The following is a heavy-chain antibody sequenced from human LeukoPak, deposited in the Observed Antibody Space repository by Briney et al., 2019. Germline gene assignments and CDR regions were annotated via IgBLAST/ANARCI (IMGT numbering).Heavy chain of an antibody. V-gene: IGHV1-2*02. J-gene: IGHJ5*02. CDR2: INPNSGGT. CDR1: GYTFTGYY. CDR3: ARDSDYGDGFDP. Sequence: ASVKVSCKASGYTFTGYYVHWVRQAPGQGLEWMGWINPNSGGTNYAQKFQGRVTMTRDTSISTAYMELSRLRSDDTAVYYCARDSDYGDGFDPWGQGTLVTVSS. D-gene: IGHD4-17*01.